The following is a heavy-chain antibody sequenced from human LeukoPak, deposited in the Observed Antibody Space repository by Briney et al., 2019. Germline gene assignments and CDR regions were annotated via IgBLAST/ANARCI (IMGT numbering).Heavy chain of an antibody. Sequence: GASVKVSCKASGYTFTSYGISWARQAPGQGLEWMGWISAYNGNTNYAQKLQGRVTMTTDTSTSTAYMELRSLRSDDTAVYYCARTGENSSSWRPWGQWLVYNYYYGMDVWGQGTTVTVSS. CDR3: ARTGENSSSWRPWGQWLVYNYYYGMDV. CDR2: ISAYNGNT. J-gene: IGHJ6*02. CDR1: GYTFTSYG. D-gene: IGHD6-13*01. V-gene: IGHV1-18*01.